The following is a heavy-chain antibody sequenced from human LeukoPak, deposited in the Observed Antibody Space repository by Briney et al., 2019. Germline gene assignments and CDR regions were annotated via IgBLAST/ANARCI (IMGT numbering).Heavy chain of an antibody. CDR1: GYTLTELS. V-gene: IGHV1-24*01. CDR2: FDPEDGET. Sequence: ASVKVSCKVSGYTLTELSMHWVRQAPGKGLEWMGGFDPEDGETIYAQKFQGRVTMTEDTPTDTAYMELSSLRSEDTAVYYCATRSSIVGAAGVDYWGQGTLVTVSS. J-gene: IGHJ4*02. D-gene: IGHD1-26*01. CDR3: ATRSSIVGAAGVDY.